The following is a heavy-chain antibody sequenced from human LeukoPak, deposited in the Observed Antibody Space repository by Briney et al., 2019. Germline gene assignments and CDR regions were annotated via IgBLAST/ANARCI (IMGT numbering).Heavy chain of an antibody. CDR3: ARDEGGEYYYGSGSYNY. CDR2: ISSSSSYI. D-gene: IGHD3-10*01. V-gene: IGHV3-21*01. J-gene: IGHJ4*02. Sequence: GGSLRLSCAASGFPFISYSMNWVRQAPGKGLEWVSSISSSSSYIYYADSVKGRFTISRDNAKNSLYLQMNSLRAEDTAVYYCARDEGGEYYYGSGSYNYWGQGTLVTVSS. CDR1: GFPFISYS.